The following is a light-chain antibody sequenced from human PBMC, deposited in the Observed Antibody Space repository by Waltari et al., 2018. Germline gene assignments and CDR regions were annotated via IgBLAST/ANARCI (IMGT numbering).Light chain of an antibody. Sequence: EIVMTQSPATLSVSPGERATLSCRASRNVNSNLAWYQQKPGQAPRLLIYGASNRATGFPARFSGSVSGTDFTLTINSLQSEDFAVYYCQQYNNWPRTFGQGTKVEI. CDR1: RNVNSN. J-gene: IGKJ1*01. CDR2: GAS. V-gene: IGKV3-15*01. CDR3: QQYNNWPRT.